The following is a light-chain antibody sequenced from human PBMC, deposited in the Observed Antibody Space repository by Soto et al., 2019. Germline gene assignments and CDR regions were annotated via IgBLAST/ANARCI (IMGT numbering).Light chain of an antibody. V-gene: IGKV1-5*03. CDR1: QSISSW. J-gene: IGKJ2*01. Sequence: DIQMTQSPSTLSASVGDRVTITCRASQSISSWLAWYQQKPGKAPKLLIYKASSLESGVPSRFSGSGSGTEFTLTISSLQPDDFATYYCQQYNDYRYTFGQGTKLEIK. CDR3: QQYNDYRYT. CDR2: KAS.